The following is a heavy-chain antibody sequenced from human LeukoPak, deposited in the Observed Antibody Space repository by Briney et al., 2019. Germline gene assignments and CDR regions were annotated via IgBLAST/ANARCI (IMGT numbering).Heavy chain of an antibody. J-gene: IGHJ4*02. CDR1: GFTFNYA. D-gene: IGHD6-13*01. V-gene: IGHV3-23*01. CDR2: IRGSGGST. Sequence: PGESLRLSCAASGFTFNYAWMSWVRQAPGKGLEWVSAIRGSGGSTYYADSVKGRFTISRDNSKNTLYLQMNSLRAEDTAVYYCAKDLKQQLVFPYFDYWGQGTLVTVSS. CDR3: AKDLKQQLVFPYFDY.